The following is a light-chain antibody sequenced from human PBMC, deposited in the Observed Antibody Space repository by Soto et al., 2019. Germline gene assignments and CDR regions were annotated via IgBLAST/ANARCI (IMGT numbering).Light chain of an antibody. V-gene: IGKV1-27*01. CDR1: LAISNY. J-gene: IGKJ1*01. CDR2: GAS. Sequence: DIQMTQSPSSLSAFVGDRVTITCRASLAISNYLAWYQQKPGKVPKLLIYGASTLQSGVPSRFAGSGSGTEFSLTITSLQPEDFATYYCQKYNNIPRTFGQGTKVEIK. CDR3: QKYNNIPRT.